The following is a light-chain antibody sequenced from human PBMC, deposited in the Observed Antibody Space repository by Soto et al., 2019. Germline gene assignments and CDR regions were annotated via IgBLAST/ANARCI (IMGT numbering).Light chain of an antibody. V-gene: IGKV3D-20*02. J-gene: IGKJ4*01. CDR3: QQRSNWPLT. Sequence: EIVMTQSPATLSVSPGERATLSCRASQSVSDNYLAWYQQRSGQAPRLVIYGASSRATGIPARFSGSGSGTDFTLTISSLEPEDFAVYYCQQRSNWPLTFGGGTKVDIK. CDR1: QSVSDNY. CDR2: GAS.